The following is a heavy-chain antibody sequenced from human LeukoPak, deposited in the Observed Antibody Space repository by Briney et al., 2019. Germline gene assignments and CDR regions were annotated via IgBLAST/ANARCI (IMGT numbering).Heavy chain of an antibody. CDR2: IYHSGST. V-gene: IGHV4-4*02. CDR1: GGSISSSNW. J-gene: IGHJ6*04. Sequence: PSGTLSLTCAVSGGSISSSNWWRWVRLPPGNSPDFIGEIYHSGSTNYNPSLKSRVTISVDKSKNQFSLKLSSVTAADTAVYYCARDRVVATIDEIDYYYYYGMDVWGKGTTVTVSS. D-gene: IGHD5-12*01. CDR3: ARDRVVATIDEIDYYYYYGMDV.